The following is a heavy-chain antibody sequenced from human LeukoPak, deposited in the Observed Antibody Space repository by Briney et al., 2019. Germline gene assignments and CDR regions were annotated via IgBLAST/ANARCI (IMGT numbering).Heavy chain of an antibody. V-gene: IGHV3-23*01. Sequence: GGSLRLSCAASGFTFSSYAMSWVRQAPGKGLEWVSAISGSGGTTYYADSVKGRFTISRDNSKNTVYLQMNSLRADDTAVYYCAKAAGNTGYYGRYYFDYWGQGTLVTVSS. CDR2: ISGSGGTT. D-gene: IGHD3-9*01. CDR1: GFTFSSYA. J-gene: IGHJ4*02. CDR3: AKAAGNTGYYGRYYFDY.